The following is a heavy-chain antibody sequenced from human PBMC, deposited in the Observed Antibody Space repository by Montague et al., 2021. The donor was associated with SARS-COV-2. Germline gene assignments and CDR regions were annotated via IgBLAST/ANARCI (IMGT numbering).Heavy chain of an antibody. J-gene: IGHJ4*02. CDR1: GGSITDRTCY. Sequence: SETLSLTCSVSGGSITDRTCYWGCIRQSPGKGLEWIGAINYSGTTYYXPSLKSRVTISLGTAKNQFSLKMTSVTAADTAVYHCARHWGIAAAGNWGQGTLVTVSS. CDR2: INYSGTT. CDR3: ARHWGIAAAGN. D-gene: IGHD6-13*01. V-gene: IGHV4-39*01.